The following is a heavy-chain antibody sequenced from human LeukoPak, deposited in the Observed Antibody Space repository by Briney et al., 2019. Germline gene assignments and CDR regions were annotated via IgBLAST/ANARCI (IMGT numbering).Heavy chain of an antibody. Sequence: SETLSLTCAVYGGSFSGYYWSWIRQPPGKGLEWIGEINHSGSTNYNPSLKSRVTMSVDTSKNQFSLKLSSVTAADTAVYYCARAYSEAFDIWGQRTMVTVSS. V-gene: IGHV4-34*01. CDR1: GGSFSGYY. D-gene: IGHD2-21*01. J-gene: IGHJ3*02. CDR3: ARAYSEAFDI. CDR2: INHSGST.